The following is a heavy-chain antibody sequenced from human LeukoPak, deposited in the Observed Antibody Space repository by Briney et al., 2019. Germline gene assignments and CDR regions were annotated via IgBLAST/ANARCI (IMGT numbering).Heavy chain of an antibody. V-gene: IGHV1-8*01. Sequence: ASVKVSCKASGYTFTSYDINWVRQATGQGLEWMGWMNPNSGNTGYAQKFQGRVTMTRNTSISTAYMELSSLRPEDTAVYYCARVKSKGRWLQFGYWGQGTLVTVSS. CDR2: MNPNSGNT. J-gene: IGHJ4*02. CDR1: GYTFTSYD. CDR3: ARVKSKGRWLQFGY. D-gene: IGHD5-24*01.